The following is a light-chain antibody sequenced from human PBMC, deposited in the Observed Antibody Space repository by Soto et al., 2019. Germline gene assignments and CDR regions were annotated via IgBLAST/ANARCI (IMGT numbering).Light chain of an antibody. CDR1: SSDVGGYNY. CDR2: EVS. Sequence: QSVLTQPASVSGSPGQSITISCTGTSSDVGGYNYVSWYQQHPGKAPKLMIYEVSNRPSGVSNRFSGSKSGNTASLTISGLQAEDEADYYCSSHAGSINVVFGGGTKVTVL. V-gene: IGLV2-14*01. CDR3: SSHAGSINVV. J-gene: IGLJ2*01.